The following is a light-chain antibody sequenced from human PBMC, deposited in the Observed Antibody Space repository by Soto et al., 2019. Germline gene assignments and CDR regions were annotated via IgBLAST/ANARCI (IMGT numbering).Light chain of an antibody. J-gene: IGLJ2*01. CDR3: AAWDDSLNGPL. CDR1: SSNVGSNF. V-gene: IGLV1-44*01. CDR2: SDN. Sequence: QSVLTQPPSASGTPGQRVTISCSGSSSNVGSNFVNWYQHLPGTAPKLLIDSDNRRPSGVPDRFSGAKSGTSSSLAISGLQSEDEADYYCAAWDDSLNGPLFGGGTKLTVL.